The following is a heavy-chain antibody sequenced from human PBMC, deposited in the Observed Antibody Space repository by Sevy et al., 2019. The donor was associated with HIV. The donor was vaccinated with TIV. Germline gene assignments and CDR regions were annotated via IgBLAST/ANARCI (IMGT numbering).Heavy chain of an antibody. CDR3: AREISGEADY. V-gene: IGHV1-46*03. CDR2: ISGGSATK. D-gene: IGHD7-27*01. J-gene: IGHJ4*02. Sequence: ASVKVSCKASGYRFTGYWIHWVRQAPGRGLEWIGIISGGSATKFFAQKFQDRVTMTRDTSTSTVYMELSSLRSEDTALYFCAREISGEADYWGQGTLVTVSS. CDR1: GYRFTGYW.